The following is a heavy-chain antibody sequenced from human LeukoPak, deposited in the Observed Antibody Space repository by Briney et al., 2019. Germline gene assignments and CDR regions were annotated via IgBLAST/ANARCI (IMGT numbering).Heavy chain of an antibody. D-gene: IGHD3-22*01. Sequence: ASVKVSCKASGYTFTCYYIHWVRQAPGQGLEWMGIINPSGGSTSYAQKFQGRVTMTRDTSTSTVYMYLSSLRSEDTAVYYCARDYYYGSSGSRFDPWGQGTLVTVSS. CDR3: ARDYYYGSSGSRFDP. J-gene: IGHJ5*02. CDR1: GYTFTCYY. V-gene: IGHV1-46*01. CDR2: INPSGGST.